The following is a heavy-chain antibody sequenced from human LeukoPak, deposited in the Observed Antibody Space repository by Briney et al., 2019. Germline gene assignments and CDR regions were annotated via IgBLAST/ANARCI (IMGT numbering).Heavy chain of an antibody. CDR3: ARDPRSAAGTSHMRWDV. CDR2: IYYSGTT. CDR1: GGSISDYH. J-gene: IGHJ6*02. V-gene: IGHV4-59*01. D-gene: IGHD6-13*01. Sequence: SETLSLTCTVSGGSISDYHWTWIRKPPGKGLEWIGYIYYSGTTNYNPSLESRVTISVDTSKTHFSLRLSSVTAADTAVYYCARDPRSAAGTSHMRWDVWGQGTTVIVSS.